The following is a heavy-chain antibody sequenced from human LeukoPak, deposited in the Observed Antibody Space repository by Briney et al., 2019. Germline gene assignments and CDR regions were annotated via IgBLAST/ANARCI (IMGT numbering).Heavy chain of an antibody. CDR1: GFTFSIFA. CDR2: ISYDGSNK. J-gene: IGHJ4*02. V-gene: IGHV3-30-3*01. Sequence: GGSLRLSCAASGFTFSIFAMHWVRQAPGKGLEWVAVISYDGSNKYYADSVKGRFTISRDNSKNTLYLQMNSLRAEDTAVYYCARSGYCSSTSCPHFDYWGQGTLVTVSS. D-gene: IGHD2-2*01. CDR3: ARSGYCSSTSCPHFDY.